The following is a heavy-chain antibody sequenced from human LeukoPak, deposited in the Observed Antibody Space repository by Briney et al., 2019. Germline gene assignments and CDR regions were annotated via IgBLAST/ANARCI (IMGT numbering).Heavy chain of an antibody. CDR2: IYYSGNT. J-gene: IGHJ4*02. CDR1: GGSISSSIYY. V-gene: IGHV4-39*01. Sequence: PSETLSLTCTVSGGSISSSIYYWGWIRQPPGKGLEWIGSIYYSGNTYYNPSLKSRVTISVDTSKNQFSLKLSSVTAADTAVYYCAREFDYWGQGTLVTVSS. CDR3: AREFDY.